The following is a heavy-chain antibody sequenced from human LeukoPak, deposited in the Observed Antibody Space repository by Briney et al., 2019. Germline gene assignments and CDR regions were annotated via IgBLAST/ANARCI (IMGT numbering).Heavy chain of an antibody. V-gene: IGHV3-30*03. J-gene: IGHJ4*02. CDR3: AETGPTDF. CDR2: ISHDGTNK. CDR1: GFTFSTYG. Sequence: PGGSLRLSCAASGFTFSTYGMHWVRQAPGKGLEWVAAISHDGTNKHYADSVKGRFTISRDNSKNTLYLQTNSLRADDTALYYCAETGPTDFWGQGTLVTVSS. D-gene: IGHD3-9*01.